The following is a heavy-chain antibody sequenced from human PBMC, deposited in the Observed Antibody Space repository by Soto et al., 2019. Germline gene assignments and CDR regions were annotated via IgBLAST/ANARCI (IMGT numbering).Heavy chain of an antibody. D-gene: IGHD6-25*01. CDR2: ISGSGGST. V-gene: IGHV3-23*01. CDR3: AKDSSGGPVGYYYYGMDV. J-gene: IGHJ6*02. Sequence: PGGSLRLSCAASGFTFDDYTMHWVRQAPGKGLEWVSAISGSGGSTYYADSVKGRFTISRDNSKNTLYLQMNSLRAEDTAVYYCAKDSSGGPVGYYYYGMDVWGQGTTVTVSS. CDR1: GFTFDDYT.